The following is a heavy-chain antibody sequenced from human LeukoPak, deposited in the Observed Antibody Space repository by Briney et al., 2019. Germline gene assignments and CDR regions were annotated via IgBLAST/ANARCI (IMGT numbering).Heavy chain of an antibody. CDR3: TYVGTTWFHS. D-gene: IGHD1-26*01. J-gene: IGHJ5*01. V-gene: IGHV3-15*01. Sequence: GGSLRLSCASSGFTFSDAWMSWVRQAPGKGLEWVGRIKSKTGGGTTDYAAPVKGRFSISRDDSKSTLYLQMNNRKTENTAVYYCTYVGTTWFHSWGQGTLVTVSS. CDR2: IKSKTGGGTT. CDR1: GFTFSDAW.